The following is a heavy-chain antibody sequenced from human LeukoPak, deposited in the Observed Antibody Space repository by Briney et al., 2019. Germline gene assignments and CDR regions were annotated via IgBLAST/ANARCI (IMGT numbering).Heavy chain of an antibody. CDR3: ARVDNYGDSGFDY. V-gene: IGHV4-59*12. CDR1: GGSISDNY. CDR2: VYSSGRT. Sequence: PSETLSLTCTVSGGSISDNYWIWIRQPPGKGLEYLGYVYSSGRTYYNPSLKSRVTISVDTSKNQFSLKLSSVTAADTAVYYCARVDNYGDSGFDYWGQGTLVTVSS. J-gene: IGHJ4*02. D-gene: IGHD4-17*01.